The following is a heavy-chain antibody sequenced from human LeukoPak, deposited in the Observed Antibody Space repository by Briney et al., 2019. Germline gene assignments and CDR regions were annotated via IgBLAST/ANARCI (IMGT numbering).Heavy chain of an antibody. Sequence: PGGSLRLPCAASGFTFSSYGMHWVRQAPGKGLEWVAVIWYDGSNKYYADSVKGRFTISRDNSKNTLYLQMNSLRAEDTAVYYCAKDVRRGIAASVFDYWGQGTLVTVSS. J-gene: IGHJ4*02. CDR3: AKDVRRGIAASVFDY. V-gene: IGHV3-33*06. CDR1: GFTFSSYG. CDR2: IWYDGSNK. D-gene: IGHD6-13*01.